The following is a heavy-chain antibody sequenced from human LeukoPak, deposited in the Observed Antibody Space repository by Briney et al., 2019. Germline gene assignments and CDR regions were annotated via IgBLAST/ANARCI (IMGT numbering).Heavy chain of an antibody. J-gene: IGHJ4*02. V-gene: IGHV3-7*01. D-gene: IGHD6-13*01. CDR3: AREEYSSSWSQNYYFDY. CDR1: GFTFSSYW. CDR2: IKQDGSEK. Sequence: GGSLRLSCAASGFTFSSYWMSWVRQAPGKGLEWVANIKQDGSEKYYVDSVKGRFTISRDNAKNSLYLQMNSLRAEDTAVCYCAREEYSSSWSQNYYFDYWGQGTLVTVSS.